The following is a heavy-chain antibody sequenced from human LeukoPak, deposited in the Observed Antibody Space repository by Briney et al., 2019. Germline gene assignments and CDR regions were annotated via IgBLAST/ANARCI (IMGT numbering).Heavy chain of an antibody. CDR2: ISSSSSYI. CDR3: ARDIGRLGTAVYYYYYMDV. Sequence: PGGSLRLSCAASGFTFSSYSMNWVRQAPGKGLEWVSSISSSSSYIYYADSVKGRFTISRDNAKNSLYLQMNSLRAEDTAVYYCARDIGRLGTAVYYYYYMDVWGKGTTVTVSS. CDR1: GFTFSSYS. V-gene: IGHV3-21*01. D-gene: IGHD7-27*01. J-gene: IGHJ6*03.